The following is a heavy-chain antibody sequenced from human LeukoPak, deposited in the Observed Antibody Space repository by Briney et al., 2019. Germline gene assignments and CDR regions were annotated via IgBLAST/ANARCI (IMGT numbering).Heavy chain of an antibody. V-gene: IGHV4-59*01. CDR3: AKLTYCSGGSCHRRDNWFDP. Sequence: SETLSLTCTVSGGSISSYYWSWIRQSPGKGLEWIGYVYYSGSTKYNPSLKTRVTISVDTSKNQFSLKLSSVTAGDTAVYYCAKLTYCSGGSCHRRDNWFDPWGQGTLVTVSS. CDR2: VYYSGST. D-gene: IGHD2-15*01. CDR1: GGSISSYY. J-gene: IGHJ5*02.